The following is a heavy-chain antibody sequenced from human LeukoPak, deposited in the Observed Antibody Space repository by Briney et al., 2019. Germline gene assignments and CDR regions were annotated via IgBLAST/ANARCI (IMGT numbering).Heavy chain of an antibody. CDR1: GFTFSSYA. J-gene: IGHJ4*02. CDR3: ASGYSYFYFDY. CDR2: ISSNGDST. V-gene: IGHV3-64*01. Sequence: PGGSLRLSCAASGFTFSSYAMHWVRQAPGKGLEYVSAISSNGDSTYYANSVKGRFTISRDNSKNTLYLQMGSLRAEDMAVYYRASGYSYFYFDYWGQGTLVTVSS. D-gene: IGHD5-18*01.